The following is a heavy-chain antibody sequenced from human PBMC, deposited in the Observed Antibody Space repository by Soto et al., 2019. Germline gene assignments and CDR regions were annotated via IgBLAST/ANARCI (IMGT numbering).Heavy chain of an antibody. D-gene: IGHD1-26*01. V-gene: IGHV1-69*02. CDR1: GGTFSSYT. Sequence: QVQLVQSGAEVKKPGSSVKVSCKASGGTFSSYTISWVRQAPGQGLEWMGRIIPILGIANYAQKFQGRVTSTADKSTSTAYMELSSLRSEDTAVYYCARGRYDYYYYGMDVWGQGTTVTVSS. CDR3: ARGRYDYYYYGMDV. CDR2: IIPILGIA. J-gene: IGHJ6*02.